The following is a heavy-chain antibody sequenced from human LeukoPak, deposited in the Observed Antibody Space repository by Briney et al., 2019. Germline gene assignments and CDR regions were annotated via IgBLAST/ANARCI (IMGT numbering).Heavy chain of an antibody. Sequence: GGSLRLSCAASGFTFSSYWMHWVRQAPGKGLVWVSRINSDGSSTSYADSVKGRFTISRDNSKNTLYLQMNSLRAEDTAVYYCARVYYYYYGMDVWGQGTTVTVSS. CDR3: ARVYYYYYGMDV. CDR2: INSDGSST. J-gene: IGHJ6*02. CDR1: GFTFSSYW. V-gene: IGHV3-74*01.